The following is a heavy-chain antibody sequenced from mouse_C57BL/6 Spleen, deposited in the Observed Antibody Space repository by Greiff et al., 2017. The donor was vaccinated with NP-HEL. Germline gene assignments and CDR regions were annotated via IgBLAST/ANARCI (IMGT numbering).Heavy chain of an antibody. D-gene: IGHD1-1*01. J-gene: IGHJ1*03. CDR3: TRSLGVYYYGSSWYFDV. CDR2: IDPETGGT. CDR1: GYTFTDYE. V-gene: IGHV1-15*01. Sequence: QVQLQQSGAELVRPGASVTLSCKASGYTFTDYEMHWVKQTPVHGLEWIGAIDPETGGTAYNQKFKGKAILTADKSSSTAYMELRSLTSEDSAVYYCTRSLGVYYYGSSWYFDVWGTGTTVTVSS.